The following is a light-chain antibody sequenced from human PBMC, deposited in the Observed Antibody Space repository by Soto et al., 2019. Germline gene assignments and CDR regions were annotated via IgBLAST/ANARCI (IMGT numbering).Light chain of an antibody. V-gene: IGLV2-14*01. Sequence: QSVLTQPASVSGSPGQSISISCTGTSSDVGIYDYVSWYQHHPGKAPKLMVYEVTNRPSGVSNRFSGSKSGNTASLTISGLQSEDEADYYCSSYTNTHTLAVLFGGGTKLTVL. CDR2: EVT. J-gene: IGLJ2*01. CDR3: SSYTNTHTLAVL. CDR1: SSDVGIYDY.